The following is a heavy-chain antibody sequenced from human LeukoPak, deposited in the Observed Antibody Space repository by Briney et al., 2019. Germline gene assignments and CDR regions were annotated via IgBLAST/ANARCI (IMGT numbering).Heavy chain of an antibody. D-gene: IGHD3-22*01. V-gene: IGHV3-30*02. CDR3: AKDKGAYYYDSSGYYFDY. Sequence: PGGSLRLSCAASGFTFSSYGMHWVRQAPGKGLEWVAFIRYDGSNKYYADSVKGRFTISRDNSKNTLYLQMNSLRAEDTAVYYCAKDKGAYYYDSSGYYFDYWGQGTMVTVSS. CDR2: IRYDGSNK. J-gene: IGHJ4*03. CDR1: GFTFSSYG.